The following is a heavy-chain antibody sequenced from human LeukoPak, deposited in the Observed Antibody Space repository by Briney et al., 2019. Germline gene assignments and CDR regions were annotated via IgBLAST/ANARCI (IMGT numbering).Heavy chain of an antibody. CDR1: GFTFSSYS. CDR3: PSGSKGTGWAFDI. D-gene: IGHD1-14*01. V-gene: IGHV3-21*01. Sequence: GGSLRLSCAASGFTFSSYSMNWVRQAPGKGLEWVSSISSSSYIYYADSVKGRFTISRDNAKNSLYLQMNSLRAEDTAVYYCPSGSKGTGWAFDIWGQGTMVTVSS. CDR2: ISSSSYI. J-gene: IGHJ3*02.